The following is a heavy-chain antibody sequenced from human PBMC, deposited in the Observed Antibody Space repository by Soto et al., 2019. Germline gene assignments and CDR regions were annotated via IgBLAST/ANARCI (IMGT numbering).Heavy chain of an antibody. J-gene: IGHJ3*02. V-gene: IGHV4-34*01. CDR1: GGSFSGYY. CDR2: INHSGST. Sequence: SETLSLTCAVYGGSFSGYYWSWIRQPPGKGLEWIGEINHSGSTNYNPSLKSRVTISVDTSKNQFSLKLSSVTAADTAAYYCASLSALIVGAFDIWGQGTMVTVSS. CDR3: ASLSALIVGAFDI. D-gene: IGHD1-26*01.